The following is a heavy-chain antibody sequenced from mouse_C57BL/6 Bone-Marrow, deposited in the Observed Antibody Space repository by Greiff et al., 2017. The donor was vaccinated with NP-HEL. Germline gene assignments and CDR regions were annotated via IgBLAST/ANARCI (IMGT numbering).Heavy chain of an antibody. J-gene: IGHJ3*01. Sequence: VHLVESGPELVKPGASVKISCKASGYAYSSSWMNWVKQRPGKGLEWIGRIYPGDGDTNYNGKFKGKATLTADKSSSTAYMQLSSLTSEDSAVYFCARSEGSSAWFAYWGQGTLVTVSA. CDR1: GYAYSSSW. D-gene: IGHD1-1*01. CDR3: ARSEGSSAWFAY. CDR2: IYPGDGDT. V-gene: IGHV1-82*01.